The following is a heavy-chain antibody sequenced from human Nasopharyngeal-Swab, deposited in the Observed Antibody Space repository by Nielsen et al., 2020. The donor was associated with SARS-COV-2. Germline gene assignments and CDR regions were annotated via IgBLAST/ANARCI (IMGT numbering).Heavy chain of an antibody. CDR2: INPNSGGA. CDR3: AREMRDSSSGNDAFDV. V-gene: IGHV1-2*02. D-gene: IGHD6-6*01. J-gene: IGHJ3*01. Sequence: WVRQAPGQGLEWMGCINPNSGGATYAQKFEGRVTMTRATSRDTAYMELSVLRPDDMAVFYCAREMRDSSSGNDAFDVWGQGTRVTVSS.